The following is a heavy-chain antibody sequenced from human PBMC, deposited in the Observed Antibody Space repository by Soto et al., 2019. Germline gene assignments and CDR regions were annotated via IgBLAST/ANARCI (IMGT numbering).Heavy chain of an antibody. Sequence: SETLSLTCAVYGGSFSGYYWSWIRQPPGKGLEWIGEINHSGSTNYNPSLKSRVTISVDTSKNQFSLKLSSVTAADTAVYYCAREGSSNWLSYNWFDPWGQGTLVTVSS. V-gene: IGHV4-34*01. CDR1: GGSFSGYY. CDR2: INHSGST. J-gene: IGHJ5*02. CDR3: AREGSSNWLSYNWFDP. D-gene: IGHD6-13*01.